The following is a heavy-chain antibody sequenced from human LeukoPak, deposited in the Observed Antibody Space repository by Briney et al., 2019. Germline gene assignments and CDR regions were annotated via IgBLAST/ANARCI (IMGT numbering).Heavy chain of an antibody. CDR1: GFTFSSYA. CDR3: ASFGISWRSSY. J-gene: IGHJ4*02. V-gene: IGHV3-30-3*01. D-gene: IGHD2-21*01. CDR2: ISYDGSNK. Sequence: GGSLRLSCAASGFTFSSYAMHWVRQAPGKGLEWVAVISYDGSNKYYAGSVKGRFTISRDNVNNMLYLHMNSLRAEDTAVYYCASFGISWRSSYWGQGTLVTVSS.